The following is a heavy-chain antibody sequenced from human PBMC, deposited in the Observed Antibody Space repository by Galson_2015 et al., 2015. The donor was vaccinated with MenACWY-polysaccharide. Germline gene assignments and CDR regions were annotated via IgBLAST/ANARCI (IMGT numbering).Heavy chain of an antibody. CDR1: GGSFSGYY. Sequence: SETLSLTCAVYGGSFSGYYWSWIRQPPGKGLEWIGEINHSGSTNYNPSLKSRVTISVDTSKNQFSLKLSSVTAADTAVYYCAGRYCSTTSCSRNFDYWGQGTLVTVSS. V-gene: IGHV4-34*01. D-gene: IGHD2-2*01. CDR3: AGRYCSTTSCSRNFDY. J-gene: IGHJ4*02. CDR2: INHSGST.